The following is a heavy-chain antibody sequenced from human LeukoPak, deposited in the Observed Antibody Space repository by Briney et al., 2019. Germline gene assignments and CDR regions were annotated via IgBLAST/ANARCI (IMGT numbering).Heavy chain of an antibody. V-gene: IGHV4-30-4*08. CDR2: IYYSGST. CDR3: ARDPGTALGK. CDR1: GGSISSGDYY. J-gene: IGHJ4*02. D-gene: IGHD1-1*01. Sequence: PSETLSLTCTVSGGSISSGDYYWSWIRQPPGKGLEWIGYIYYSGSTYYNPSLKSRVTISVDTSKNPFSLKLSSVTAADTAVYYRARDPGTALGKWGQGTLVTVSS.